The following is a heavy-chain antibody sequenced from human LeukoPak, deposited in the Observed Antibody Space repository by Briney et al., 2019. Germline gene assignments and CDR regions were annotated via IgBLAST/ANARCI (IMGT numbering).Heavy chain of an antibody. J-gene: IGHJ3*02. CDR1: GGTFSSYA. CDR2: IIPIFGTA. CDR3: ARVWARLESTNAFDI. Sequence: ASVKVSCKASGGTFSSYAISWVRQAPGQGLEWMGRIIPIFGTANYAQKFQGRVTITTDESTSTAYMELSSLRSEDTAVYYCARVWARLESTNAFDIWGQGTVVTVSS. D-gene: IGHD3-16*01. V-gene: IGHV1-69*05.